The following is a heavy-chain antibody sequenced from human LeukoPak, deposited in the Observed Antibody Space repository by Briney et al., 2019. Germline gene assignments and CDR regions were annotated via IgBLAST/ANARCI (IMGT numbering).Heavy chain of an antibody. V-gene: IGHV3-7*01. CDR2: IKEDGSEK. Sequence: GGSLRLSCAASGFTFSSYWMSWVRQAPGKGLEWVANIKEDGSEKYYVDSVKGRFTISRDNAKNSLYLQMNSLRAEDTAVYYCARDCSSTSCYVDVDYWGQGTLVTVSS. J-gene: IGHJ4*02. D-gene: IGHD2-2*01. CDR1: GFTFSSYW. CDR3: ARDCSSTSCYVDVDY.